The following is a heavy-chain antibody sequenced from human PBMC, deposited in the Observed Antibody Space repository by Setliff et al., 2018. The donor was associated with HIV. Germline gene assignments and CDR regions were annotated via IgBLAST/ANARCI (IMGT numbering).Heavy chain of an antibody. Sequence: PGGSLRLSCAASGFTFSNYAMSWVRQAPGKGLEWVSAISGSGSSTYYADSVKGRFTISRDNSKNTLYLQMNSLRAEDTAVYYCAKDPRAAVATICDYWGQGTLVTVSS. V-gene: IGHV3-23*01. CDR1: GFTFSNYA. J-gene: IGHJ4*02. CDR2: ISGSGSST. D-gene: IGHD5-12*01. CDR3: AKDPRAAVATICDY.